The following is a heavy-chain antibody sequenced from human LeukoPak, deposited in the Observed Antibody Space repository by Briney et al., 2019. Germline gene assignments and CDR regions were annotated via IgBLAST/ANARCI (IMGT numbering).Heavy chain of an antibody. CDR3: AGGGS. J-gene: IGHJ4*02. CDR2: IKQEVSEK. CDR1: GFTSKTYW. V-gene: IGHV3-7*04. Sequence: QSRGSPRLSCAASGFTSKTYWLNCVRQAPRKGVEWVANIKQEVSEKYYVDSVKGRFTISTDIGKRSLYLQMNSLRAEDTAVYYCAGGGSGGQGTLVTVYS.